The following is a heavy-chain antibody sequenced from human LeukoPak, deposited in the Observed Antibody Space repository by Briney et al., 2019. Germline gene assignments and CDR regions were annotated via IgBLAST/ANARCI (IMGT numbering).Heavy chain of an antibody. V-gene: IGHV4-4*02. CDR2: IYHSGST. J-gene: IGHJ5*02. D-gene: IGHD6-19*01. CDR3: ARDSSGTLSGGGWFDP. Sequence: KASGTLSLTCAVSGGSGGSISSSNYWSWVRQPPGKGLEWIGEIYHSGSTNYNPSLKSRVTISVDKSKNQFSLKLNSVTAADTAVYYCARDSSGTLSGGGWFDPWGQGTLVTVSS. CDR1: GGSGGSISSSNY.